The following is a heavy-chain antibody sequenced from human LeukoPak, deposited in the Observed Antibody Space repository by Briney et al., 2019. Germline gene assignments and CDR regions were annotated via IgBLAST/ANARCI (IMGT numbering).Heavy chain of an antibody. CDR2: INTNTGNP. J-gene: IGHJ4*02. CDR1: GYTFTSYP. V-gene: IGHV7-4-1*02. Sequence: GASVKVSCKASGYTFTSYPLIWVRQAPGQGLEWMASINTNTGNPTYAQGFTGRFVFSLDTSVSTTYLQITSLKAEDSAVYYCARGGYSRGQGSPFDYWGQGTLVTVSS. CDR3: ARGGYSRGQGSPFDY. D-gene: IGHD6-19*01.